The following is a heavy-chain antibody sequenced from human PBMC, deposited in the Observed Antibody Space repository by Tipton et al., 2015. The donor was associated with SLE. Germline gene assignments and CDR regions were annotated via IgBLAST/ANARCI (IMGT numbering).Heavy chain of an antibody. Sequence: TLSLTCVVYGGSFSGYYWNWIRQPPGKGLEWIGEINHSGDTNYNPSLKSRVTISVDTSKNQFSLKLSSVTAADTAVYYCASREVSSYYYYYMDVWGKGTTVTVSS. CDR3: ASREVSSYYYYYMDV. CDR2: INHSGDT. D-gene: IGHD2-2*01. V-gene: IGHV4-34*01. CDR1: GGSFSGYY. J-gene: IGHJ6*03.